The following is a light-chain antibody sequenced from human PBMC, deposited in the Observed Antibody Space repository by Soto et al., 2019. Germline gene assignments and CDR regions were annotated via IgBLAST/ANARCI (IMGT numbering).Light chain of an antibody. CDR1: SSNIGAGYV. CDR3: QSYDSSLSGVV. CDR2: GNS. Sequence: QSVLTQPPSVSGAPGQRVTISCTGSSSNIGAGYVVHWYQQLPGTAPKLLIYGNSNRPSGVPDRFSGSQSGTSASLAITGLQAEDEGDYYCQSYDSSLSGVVFGGGTKLTVL. V-gene: IGLV1-40*01. J-gene: IGLJ2*01.